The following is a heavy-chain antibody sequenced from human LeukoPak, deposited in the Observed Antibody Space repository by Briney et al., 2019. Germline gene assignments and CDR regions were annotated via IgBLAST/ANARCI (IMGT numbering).Heavy chain of an antibody. Sequence: GGSLRLSCAASGFTFSSYSMTWVRQAPGKGLEWVSSISSSSSYIYYADSVKGRFTISRDNAKNSRYLQMNSLRAEDTAVYYCAKDGSGSPLDYWGQGTLVTVSP. CDR2: ISSSSSYI. D-gene: IGHD3-10*01. CDR1: GFTFSSYS. J-gene: IGHJ4*02. V-gene: IGHV3-21*01. CDR3: AKDGSGSPLDY.